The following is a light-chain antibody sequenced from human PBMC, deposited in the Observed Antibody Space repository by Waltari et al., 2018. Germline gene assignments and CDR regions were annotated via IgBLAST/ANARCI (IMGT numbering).Light chain of an antibody. Sequence: QSALTQPASMSGSPGQSITISCTGTNSDVGIYNFVSWYQQHPGKAPKLLIYEVTYRPSGVSNRFSGSKSDYTTSLTISGLQADDEADYYCASYTSDSSYVFGTGTKVTVV. CDR1: NSDVGIYNF. CDR3: ASYTSDSSYV. J-gene: IGLJ1*01. CDR2: EVT. V-gene: IGLV2-14*01.